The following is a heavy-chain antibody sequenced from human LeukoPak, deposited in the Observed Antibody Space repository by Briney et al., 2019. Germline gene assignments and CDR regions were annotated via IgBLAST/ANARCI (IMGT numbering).Heavy chain of an antibody. V-gene: IGHV3-30*04. J-gene: IGHJ4*02. D-gene: IGHD3-10*01. CDR1: GFTFSSYA. Sequence: GGSLRLSCAASGFTFSSYAMHWVRQAPGKGLEWVAVISYDGSNKYYADSVKGRFTISRDNSKNTLYLQMNSLRAEDTAVYYYARGDYYGSGSYYNVDYWGQGTLVTVSS. CDR2: ISYDGSNK. CDR3: ARGDYYGSGSYYNVDY.